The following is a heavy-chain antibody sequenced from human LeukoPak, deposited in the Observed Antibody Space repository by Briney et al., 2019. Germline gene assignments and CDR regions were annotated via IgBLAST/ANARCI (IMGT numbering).Heavy chain of an antibody. J-gene: IGHJ4*02. CDR3: ARENIVGSTWGDIDY. V-gene: IGHV3-7*01. Sequence: PGGSLRLSCEASGFTFSNSWMTWVRQTPGKGLEWVANIKTDGSEKYYVDSVRGRFTISRDNAKNSLYLQMNSLRAEDTAVYYCARENIVGSTWGDIDYWGQGTLVTVSS. D-gene: IGHD1-26*01. CDR2: IKTDGSEK. CDR1: GFTFSNSW.